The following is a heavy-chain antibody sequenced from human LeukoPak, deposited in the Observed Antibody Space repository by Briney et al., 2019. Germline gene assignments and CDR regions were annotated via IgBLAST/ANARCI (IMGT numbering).Heavy chain of an antibody. V-gene: IGHV1-18*01. CDR1: GYTFTSYG. Sequence: ASVKVSCKASGYTFTSYGISWVRQAPGQGLEWMGWISAYNGNTNYAQKLQGRVTMTTDTSTSTAYMELRSLRSDDTAVYYCARDFEGLGEWSHPYYMVVWGKGTTVTVSS. J-gene: IGHJ6*03. CDR3: ARDFEGLGEWSHPYYMVV. CDR2: ISAYNGNT. D-gene: IGHD3-16*01.